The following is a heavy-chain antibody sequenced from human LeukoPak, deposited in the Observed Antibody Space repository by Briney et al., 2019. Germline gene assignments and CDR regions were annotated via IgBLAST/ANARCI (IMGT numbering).Heavy chain of an antibody. CDR2: ISSNGGST. V-gene: IGHV3-64*04. J-gene: IGHJ4*02. CDR3: AARPPRAVAGPFDY. Sequence: PGGSLRLSCSASGFTFSSYAMHWVRQAPGKGLEYVSAISSNGGSTYYADSVKGRFTISRDSSKNTLYLQMNSLRAEDTAVYYCAARPPRAVAGPFDYWGQGTLVTVSS. CDR1: GFTFSSYA. D-gene: IGHD6-19*01.